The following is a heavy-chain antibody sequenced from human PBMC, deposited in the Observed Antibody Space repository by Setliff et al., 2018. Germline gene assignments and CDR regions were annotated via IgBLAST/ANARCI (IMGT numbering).Heavy chain of an antibody. V-gene: IGHV4-39*01. CDR1: GGSISSSSYY. J-gene: IGHJ6*03. CDR3: SRLVGSGGSGGFYSYYYYMDV. Sequence: SETLSLTCNVSGGSISSSSYYWGWIRQPPGKGLEWIGSIYYSGSTYYTPSLKSRVTISVDTSRNQFSLKLSSVTAADTAVYYCSRLVGSGGSGGFYSYYYYMDVWGKGTTVTVSS. CDR2: IYYSGST. D-gene: IGHD2-15*01.